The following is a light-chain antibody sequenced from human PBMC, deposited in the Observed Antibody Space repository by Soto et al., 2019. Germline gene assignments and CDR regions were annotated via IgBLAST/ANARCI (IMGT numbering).Light chain of an antibody. CDR2: AAS. J-gene: IGKJ4*02. CDR3: QQYNSFSQT. CDR1: QSIGYW. V-gene: IGKV1-5*01. Sequence: DIQMTQSPSRLSASVGDRVTITCRASQSIGYWLAWYQQKPGKAPNLLIYAASTLETGVPSRFSGSGFGTEFTLTIASLQPDDSASYYCQQYNSFSQTFGRGTKVEI.